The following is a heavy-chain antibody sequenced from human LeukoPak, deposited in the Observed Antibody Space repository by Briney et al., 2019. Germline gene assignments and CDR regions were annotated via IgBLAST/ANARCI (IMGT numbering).Heavy chain of an antibody. CDR1: GFTFSSYS. D-gene: IGHD1-26*01. J-gene: IGHJ5*02. V-gene: IGHV3-48*02. CDR2: ISSSSTI. Sequence: AGGSLRLSCAASGFTFSSYSMNWVRQAPGEGLEWISYISSSSTIYYADSVKGRFTISRDNAKNSLYLQMNSLRDEDTAVYYCARDSDEWELHHWGQGTLVTVSS. CDR3: ARDSDEWELHH.